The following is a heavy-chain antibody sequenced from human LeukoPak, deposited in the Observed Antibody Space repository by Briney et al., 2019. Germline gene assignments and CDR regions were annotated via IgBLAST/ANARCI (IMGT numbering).Heavy chain of an antibody. Sequence: GRSLRLSCAASGFTVSSNYMSWVRQAPGKGLEWVSIIYSGGSTYYADSVKGRFTISRDNSKNTLYLQMNSLRAEDTAVYYCARGGYYYDSSGFYFDYWGQGTLVTVSS. CDR2: IYSGGST. CDR3: ARGGYYYDSSGFYFDY. J-gene: IGHJ4*02. V-gene: IGHV3-53*01. CDR1: GFTVSSNY. D-gene: IGHD3-22*01.